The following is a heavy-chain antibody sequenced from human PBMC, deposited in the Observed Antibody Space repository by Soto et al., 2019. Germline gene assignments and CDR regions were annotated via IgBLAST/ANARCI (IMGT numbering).Heavy chain of an antibody. D-gene: IGHD6-6*01. V-gene: IGHV4-34*01. CDR1: GGSFSGYY. CDR2: INHSGST. J-gene: IGHJ6*03. Sequence: SETLSLTCAVYGGSFSGYYWSWIRQPPGKGLEWIGEINHSGSTNYNPSLKSRVTISVDTSKNQFSLKLSSVTAADTAVYYCASKDSSSSVNYYYYMDVWGKGTTVTVSS. CDR3: ASKDSSSSVNYYYYMDV.